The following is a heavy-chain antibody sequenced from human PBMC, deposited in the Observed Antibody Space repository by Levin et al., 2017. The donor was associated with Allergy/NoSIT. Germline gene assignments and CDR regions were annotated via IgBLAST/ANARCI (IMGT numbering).Heavy chain of an antibody. J-gene: IGHJ4*02. CDR3: AKPIDYGGNYYFEY. V-gene: IGHV3-23*01. CDR2: ISGSGDST. CDR1: GFTFSSYA. D-gene: IGHD4-23*01. Sequence: GGSLRLSCAASGFTFSSYAMGWVRQAPRKGLEWVSHISGSGDSTRYADSVKGRFTISRDNSKNTLYLQMNSLRAEDTAVYYCAKPIDYGGNYYFEYWGQGSLVTVSS.